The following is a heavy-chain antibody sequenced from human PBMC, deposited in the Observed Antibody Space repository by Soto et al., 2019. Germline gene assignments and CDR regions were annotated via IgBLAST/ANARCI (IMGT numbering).Heavy chain of an antibody. Sequence: WSLRLSCAASGFTFSTYWMHWVRQAPGKGLVWVSRINSDGSSTSYADSVKGRFTISRDNAKNTLYLQMNSLRAEDTAVYYCARVGGRSSLGSDSWGQGTLVTVSS. J-gene: IGHJ4*02. CDR1: GFTFSTYW. CDR2: INSDGSST. CDR3: ARVGGRSSLGSDS. V-gene: IGHV3-74*01.